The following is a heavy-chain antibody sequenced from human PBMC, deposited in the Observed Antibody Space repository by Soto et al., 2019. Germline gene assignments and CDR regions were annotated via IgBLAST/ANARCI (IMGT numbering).Heavy chain of an antibody. CDR2: INPNSGGT. J-gene: IGHJ5*02. Sequence: ASVKVSCKASGFSFSDYFMHWVRQAPGQGLEWMGWINPNSGGTNYAQKFQGWVTMTRDTSISTAYMELSRLRSDDTAVYYCARGPHIVVVPAAISWFDPWGQGTLVTVSS. CDR3: ARGPHIVVVPAAISWFDP. D-gene: IGHD2-2*02. CDR1: GFSFSDYF. V-gene: IGHV1-2*04.